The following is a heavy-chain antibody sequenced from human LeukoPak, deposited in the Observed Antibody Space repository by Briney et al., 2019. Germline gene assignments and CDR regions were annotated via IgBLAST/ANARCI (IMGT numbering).Heavy chain of an antibody. CDR3: ARHQIVGATYYYYGMDV. Sequence: PXETXXXXXXVSGGSITDXYXXXXRXAPGXGXXXXXXXYYSGSTNYTPSLKSRLTISVDTSKHQFSLKLSSVTAADTAVYYCARHQIVGATYYYYGMDVWGQGTTVTVSS. D-gene: IGHD1-26*01. CDR2: XYYSGST. CDR1: GGSITDXY. J-gene: IGHJ6*02. V-gene: IGHV4-59*08.